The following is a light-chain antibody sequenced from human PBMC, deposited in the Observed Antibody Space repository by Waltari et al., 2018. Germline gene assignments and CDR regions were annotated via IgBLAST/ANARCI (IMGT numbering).Light chain of an antibody. V-gene: IGLV4-69*01. CDR2: LNSDGSH. Sequence: QLVLTQSPSASASLGASVKLTCTLSSGHNIYAIAWHQQQPEKGPRYLMKLNSDGSHTKGDGIPDRFSGSSSGAERYLTISSLQSEDEADYYCQTWGTGIRVFGGGTKLTVL. CDR1: SGHNIYA. J-gene: IGLJ3*02. CDR3: QTWGTGIRV.